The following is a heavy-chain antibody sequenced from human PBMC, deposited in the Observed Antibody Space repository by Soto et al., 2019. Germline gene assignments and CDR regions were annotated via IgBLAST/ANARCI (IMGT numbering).Heavy chain of an antibody. CDR1: GGSFSDYY. CDR3: ARGRLEWLLLGYGVDV. CDR2: INHSGIT. J-gene: IGHJ6*02. Sequence: PSETLSLTCAVYGGSFSDYYGTWIRQSPGKGLEWIGEINHSGITYYNPSLKSRVTISVDTSKNQFSLKLRSVTAADTAVYYCARGRLEWLLLGYGVDVWGQGTTVTGSS. D-gene: IGHD3-3*01. V-gene: IGHV4-34*01.